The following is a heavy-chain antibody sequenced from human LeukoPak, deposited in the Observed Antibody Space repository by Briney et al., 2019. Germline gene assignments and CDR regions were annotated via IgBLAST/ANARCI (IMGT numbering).Heavy chain of an antibody. CDR1: GGSFSGYY. CDR2: INHSGST. Sequence: PSETLSLTCAVYGGSFSGYYWSWIRQPPGKGLEWIGEINHSGSTNYNPSLKSRVTISVDTSKNQFSLMLSSVTAADTAVYYCARAKGTYYYDSSGYYHYYYYYGMDVWGQGTTVTVSS. CDR3: ARAKGTYYYDSSGYYHYYYYYGMDV. V-gene: IGHV4-34*01. J-gene: IGHJ6*02. D-gene: IGHD3-22*01.